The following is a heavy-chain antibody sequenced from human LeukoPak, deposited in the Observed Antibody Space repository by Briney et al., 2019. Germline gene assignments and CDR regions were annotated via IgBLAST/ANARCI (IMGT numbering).Heavy chain of an antibody. Sequence: PGGSLRLSCAASGFTFSSYDMHWVRQATGKGLEWVSAIGTAGDTYYPGSVKGRFTISRENAKNSSYLQMNSLRAGDTAVYYCAREVRGGYYFDYWGQGTLVTVSS. CDR1: GFTFSSYD. V-gene: IGHV3-13*01. CDR3: AREVRGGYYFDY. CDR2: IGTAGDT. J-gene: IGHJ4*02. D-gene: IGHD3-10*01.